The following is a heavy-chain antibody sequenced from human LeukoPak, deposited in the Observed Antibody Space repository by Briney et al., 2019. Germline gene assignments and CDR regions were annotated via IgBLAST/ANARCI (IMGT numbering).Heavy chain of an antibody. CDR2: IYYFGST. CDR1: VHSMDTYY. V-gene: IGHV4-59*01. D-gene: IGHD4-23*01. CDR3: AKLGSPRAY. J-gene: IGHJ4*02. Sequence: PSETLSLTCAVSVHSMDTYYWSWIRQPPGKGLEWIGYIYYFGSTDYDPSLKSRVTISVDTSKNQFSIRLRSVTAADTAVYYCAKLGSPRAYWGQGILVRVSS.